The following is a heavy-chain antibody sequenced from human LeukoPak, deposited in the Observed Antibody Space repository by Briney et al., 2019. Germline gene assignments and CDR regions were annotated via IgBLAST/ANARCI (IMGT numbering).Heavy chain of an antibody. V-gene: IGHV5-51*01. J-gene: IGHJ4*02. Sequence: GESLKISCKGSGYSFSTYWIGWVRQMPGKGLQWMGSIYPGDSDTRYSPSFQGQVTISADKSISTAYLQWSSLKASDTAMYYCARELSSSVDYWGQGTLVTVSS. D-gene: IGHD2-2*01. CDR1: GYSFSTYW. CDR3: ARELSSSVDY. CDR2: IYPGDSDT.